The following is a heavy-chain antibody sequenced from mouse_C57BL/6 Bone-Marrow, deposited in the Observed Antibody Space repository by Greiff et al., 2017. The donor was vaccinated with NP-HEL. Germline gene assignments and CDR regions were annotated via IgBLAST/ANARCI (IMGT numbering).Heavy chain of an antibody. V-gene: IGHV5-2*01. J-gene: IGHJ1*03. CDR2: INSDGGST. CDR1: EYEFPSHD. Sequence: EVKLMESGGGLVQPGESLKLSCESNEYEFPSHDMSWVRKTPEKRLELVAAINSDGGSTYYPDTMERRFIISIDNTKKTLYLQMSSLRSEDTALYYCARRGGNYWYFDVWGTGTTVTVSS. CDR3: ARRGGNYWYFDV. D-gene: IGHD2-1*01.